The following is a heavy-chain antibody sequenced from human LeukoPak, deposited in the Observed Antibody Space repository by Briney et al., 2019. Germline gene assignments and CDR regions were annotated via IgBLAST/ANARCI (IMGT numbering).Heavy chain of an antibody. CDR2: ISGSGGST. CDR1: GFTFSSYA. CDR3: AKDVGAHLGVGYNDY. D-gene: IGHD1-26*01. V-gene: IGHV3-23*01. Sequence: PGGSLRLSCAASGFTFSSYATSWVRQAPGKGLEWVSAISGSGGSTYYADSVKGRFTISRDNSKNTLYLQMNSLRAEDTAVYYCAKDVGAHLGVGYNDYWGQGTLVTVSS. J-gene: IGHJ4*02.